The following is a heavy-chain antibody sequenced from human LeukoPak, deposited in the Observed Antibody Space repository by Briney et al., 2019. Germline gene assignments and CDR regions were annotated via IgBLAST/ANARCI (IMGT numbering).Heavy chain of an antibody. CDR1: GYTFTSYG. Sequence: VASVTVSCKASGYTFTSYGISWVRQAPGQGLEWMGWISAYNGNTNYAQKLQGRVTMTTDTSTSTAYMELRSLRSDDTAVYYCARDRGDDFWSGYSPWFDPWGQGTLVTVSS. J-gene: IGHJ5*02. CDR3: ARDRGDDFWSGYSPWFDP. CDR2: ISAYNGNT. D-gene: IGHD3-3*01. V-gene: IGHV1-18*01.